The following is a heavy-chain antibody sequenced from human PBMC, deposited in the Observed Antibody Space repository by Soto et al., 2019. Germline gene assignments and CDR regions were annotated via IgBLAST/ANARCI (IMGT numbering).Heavy chain of an antibody. V-gene: IGHV4-4*02. D-gene: IGHD5-18*01. CDR3: ARGGGYSCGQPFDY. J-gene: IGHJ4*02. CDR1: GGSISTSNW. CDR2: IYHSGST. Sequence: QVQLQESGPGLVKPSGTLSLTCTVSGGSISTSNWWIWVRQPPGRGLEWIGEIYHSGSTYYNPSLKSRVTISVDKSKNQFSLKLSSVTAADTAVYYCARGGGYSCGQPFDYWGQGTLVTVSS.